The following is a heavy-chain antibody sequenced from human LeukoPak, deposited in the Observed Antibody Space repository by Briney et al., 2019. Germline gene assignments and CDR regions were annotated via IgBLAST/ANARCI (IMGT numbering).Heavy chain of an antibody. V-gene: IGHV1-2*02. D-gene: IGHD1-26*01. J-gene: IGHJ4*02. CDR2: INPNSGGT. CDR1: GYTFTVYY. CDR3: ARDPRLSGSYPFDY. Sequence: ASVNVSCKASGYTFTVYYMHWVRQAPGHGLEWMGWINPNSGGTNYAQKFQGRVTMTRDTSISTAYMELSRLRSGDTAVYYCARDPRLSGSYPFDYWGQGTLVTVSS.